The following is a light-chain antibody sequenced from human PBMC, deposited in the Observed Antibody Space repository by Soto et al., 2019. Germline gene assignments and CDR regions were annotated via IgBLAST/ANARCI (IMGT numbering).Light chain of an antibody. Sequence: QSVLTQPPSASGSPGQSVTISCTGTSSDVGGYDYVSWYQQHPGKAPKLMIYEVSKRPSGVPDRFSGSKSGNTASLTVSGLQAEDEADYYCGSYAGRNNLGVFGGGTKVTVL. CDR2: EVS. CDR1: SSDVGGYDY. CDR3: GSYAGRNNLGV. V-gene: IGLV2-8*01. J-gene: IGLJ2*01.